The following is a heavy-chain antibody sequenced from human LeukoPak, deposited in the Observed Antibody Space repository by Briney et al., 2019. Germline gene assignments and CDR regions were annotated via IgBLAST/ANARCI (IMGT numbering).Heavy chain of an antibody. CDR1: GFTFSTYW. Sequence: GGYLRLSCAASGFTFSTYWMSWVRQAPGTGLEWVANIKQDGSERYYVDSVEGRFTISRDNAKNSLYLQMNSLRAEDTAVYYCARDKAFSYEDYWGQGTLVTVSS. CDR2: IKQDGSER. J-gene: IGHJ4*02. V-gene: IGHV3-7*01. CDR3: ARDKAFSYEDY. D-gene: IGHD5-12*01.